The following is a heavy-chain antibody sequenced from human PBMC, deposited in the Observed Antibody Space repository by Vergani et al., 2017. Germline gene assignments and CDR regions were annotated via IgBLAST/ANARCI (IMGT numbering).Heavy chain of an antibody. V-gene: IGHV1-18*01. Sequence: QVQLVQSGAEVKKPGASVKVSCKASGYTFTSYGISWVRQAPGQGLEWMGWISAYNGNTNYAQKLQGRVTVTTDTSTSTAYMELRSLRSDDTAVYYCARVAYNWNDVGWFDPWGQGTLVTVSS. J-gene: IGHJ5*02. D-gene: IGHD1-20*01. CDR3: ARVAYNWNDVGWFDP. CDR1: GYTFTSYG. CDR2: ISAYNGNT.